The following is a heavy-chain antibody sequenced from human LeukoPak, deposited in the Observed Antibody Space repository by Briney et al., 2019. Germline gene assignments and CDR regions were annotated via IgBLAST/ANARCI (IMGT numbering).Heavy chain of an antibody. CDR1: GFTFSSYW. D-gene: IGHD5-18*01. J-gene: IGHJ4*02. CDR2: INGGGGST. V-gene: IGHV3-23*01. CDR3: AKDKGPYSFGLSPFDS. Sequence: GGSLRLSCAASGFTFSSYWMSWVRQAPGKGLEWVSAINGGGGSTYYADSVKGRFTISRDNSKNTLYLQMNSLRAEDTAVYYCAKDKGPYSFGLSPFDSWGQGTLVTVSS.